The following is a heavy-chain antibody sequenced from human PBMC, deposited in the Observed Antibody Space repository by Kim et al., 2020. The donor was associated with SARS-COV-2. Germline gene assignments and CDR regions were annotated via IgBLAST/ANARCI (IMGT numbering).Heavy chain of an antibody. CDR3: ARGRSRLRRISWVDP. CDR2: MNPNSGRT. CDR1: GYTFSSYD. D-gene: IGHD4-17*01. J-gene: IGHJ5*02. V-gene: IGHV1-8*01. Sequence: ASVKVSCTASGYTFSSYDINWVRQATGQGPEWMGWMNPNSGRTGYSQKFQGRVTMTSNTSINTAYMELSSLRSEDTAVYYCARGRSRLRRISWVDPWGQGTLAT.